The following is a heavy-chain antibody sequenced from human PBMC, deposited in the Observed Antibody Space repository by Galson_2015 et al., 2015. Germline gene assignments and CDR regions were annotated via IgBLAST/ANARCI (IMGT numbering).Heavy chain of an antibody. D-gene: IGHD3-3*01. V-gene: IGHV7-4-1*02. J-gene: IGHJ3*02. CDR2: INTNTGNP. CDR1: GYTFNSYA. CDR3: AREGIRVDDDAFAI. Sequence: SVKVSCKASGYTFNSYAMNWVRQAPGQGLEWMGWINTNTGNPTYGQGFAGRFVLSLDTFISTADLQISSLKAEDTAVYYCAREGIRVDDDAFAIWGPGTMVTASS.